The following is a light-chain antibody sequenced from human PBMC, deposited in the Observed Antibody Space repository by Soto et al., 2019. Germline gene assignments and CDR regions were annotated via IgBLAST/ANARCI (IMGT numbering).Light chain of an antibody. CDR2: GAA. CDR1: QSVTRTY. V-gene: IGKV3-20*01. CDR3: QQYGSSPGT. J-gene: IGKJ1*01. Sequence: EIVLTQSPGTLSLSPGERATLSCRASQSVTRTYLAWYQQTPGQAPRLLIYGAANRATGVPDRFSGSGSGTDFTLTISGLEPEDFAVYYCQQYGSSPGTFGQGTKVEIK.